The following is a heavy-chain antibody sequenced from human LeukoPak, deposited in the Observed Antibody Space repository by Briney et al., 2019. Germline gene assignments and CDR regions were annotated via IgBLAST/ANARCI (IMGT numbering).Heavy chain of an antibody. CDR1: GFSVSTSRVA. CDR3: AHRRCGGDCYSVGFNF. CDR2: IYWDDDK. V-gene: IGHV2-5*02. Sequence: SGPTLVKPTQTLTLTCTDSGFSVSTSRVAVGWIRQPPGKALEWLALIYWDDDKRYSPSLSSRLTITKDTSKNQVVLTMTNMDPVDTATYYCAHRRCGGDCYSVGFNFWGQGTLVTVSS. D-gene: IGHD2-21*02. J-gene: IGHJ4*02.